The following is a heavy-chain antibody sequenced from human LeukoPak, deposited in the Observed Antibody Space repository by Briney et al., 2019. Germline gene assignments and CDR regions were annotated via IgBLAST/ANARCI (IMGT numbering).Heavy chain of an antibody. J-gene: IGHJ6*02. V-gene: IGHV1-46*01. CDR3: ARVRCSGGSCYHGMDV. Sequence: ASVKVSCKASGYTFTSYYMHWVRQAPGQGLEWMGIINPSGGSTSYAQKFQGRVTMTRDMSTSTVYMELSSLRSEDTAVYYCARVRCSGGSCYHGMDVWGQGTTVTVSS. D-gene: IGHD2-15*01. CDR2: INPSGGST. CDR1: GYTFTSYY.